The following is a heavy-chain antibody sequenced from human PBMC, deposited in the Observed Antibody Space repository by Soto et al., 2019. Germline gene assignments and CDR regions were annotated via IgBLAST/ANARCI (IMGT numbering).Heavy chain of an antibody. J-gene: IGHJ5*02. CDR1: GFSLSTSGVG. CDR2: IYWNDDK. D-gene: IGHD3-10*01. Sequence: QITLKESGPTLVKPTQTLTLTCTFSGFSLSTSGVGVGWIRQPPGKALEWLALIYWNDDKRYSPSLKSRLTSTKDTSKNQVVLTMTNMDPVDTATYYCAHTWFSRGYNWFDPWGQGTLVTVSS. V-gene: IGHV2-5*01. CDR3: AHTWFSRGYNWFDP.